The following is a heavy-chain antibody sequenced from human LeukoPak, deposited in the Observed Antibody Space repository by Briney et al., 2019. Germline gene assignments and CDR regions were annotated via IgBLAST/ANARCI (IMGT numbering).Heavy chain of an antibody. Sequence: GGSLRLSCAASGFTFSSYAMHWVRQAPGKGLDWLSLVSYDGKTTYYADSVKGRFLISRDGSKNTVHLQMNNLRPEDTAIYYCSREYGAGYFDSWGQGTLVTVSS. CDR1: GFTFSSYA. CDR3: SREYGAGYFDS. CDR2: VSYDGKTT. D-gene: IGHD1-26*01. V-gene: IGHV3-30*04. J-gene: IGHJ4*02.